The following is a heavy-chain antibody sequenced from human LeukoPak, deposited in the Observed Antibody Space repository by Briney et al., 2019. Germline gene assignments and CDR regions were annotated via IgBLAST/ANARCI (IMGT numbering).Heavy chain of an antibody. D-gene: IGHD3-22*01. CDR2: IWYDGSNK. CDR1: GFTFSSYG. V-gene: IGHV3-33*03. Sequence: GGSLRLSCAASGFTFSSYGMHWVRQAPGKGPEWVAVIWYDGSNKYYADSVKGRFTISRDNSKNTLYLQMNSLRAEDTAVYYCAGGAYDSSGYGFDYWGQGTLVTVSS. J-gene: IGHJ4*02. CDR3: AGGAYDSSGYGFDY.